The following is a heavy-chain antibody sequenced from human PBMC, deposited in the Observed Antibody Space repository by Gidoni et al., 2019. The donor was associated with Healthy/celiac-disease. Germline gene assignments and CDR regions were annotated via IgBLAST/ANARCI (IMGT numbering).Heavy chain of an antibody. Sequence: QVQLQQWGAGLLKPSETLSLTCAVYGGSFSGYYWSWIRQPPGKGLEWIGEINHSGSTNYNPSLKSRVTISVDTSKNQFSLKLSSVTAADTAVYYCAREPGGYDRYFDYWGQGTLVTVSS. CDR2: INHSGST. CDR1: GGSFSGYY. CDR3: AREPGGYDRYFDY. V-gene: IGHV4-34*01. J-gene: IGHJ4*02. D-gene: IGHD5-12*01.